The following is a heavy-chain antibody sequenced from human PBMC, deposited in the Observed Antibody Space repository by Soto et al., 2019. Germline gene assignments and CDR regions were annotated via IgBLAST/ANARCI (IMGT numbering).Heavy chain of an antibody. CDR1: GYTFTSYG. CDR2: ISAYNGNT. J-gene: IGHJ4*02. D-gene: IGHD3-22*01. V-gene: IGHV1-18*04. Sequence: ASVKVSCKASGYTFTSYGISWVRQAPGQGLEWMGWISAYNGNTNYAQKLQGRVTMTTDTSTSTAYMELRGLRSDDTAVYYCAREAYYDSSGYYHYFDYWGQGTLVTVSS. CDR3: AREAYYDSSGYYHYFDY.